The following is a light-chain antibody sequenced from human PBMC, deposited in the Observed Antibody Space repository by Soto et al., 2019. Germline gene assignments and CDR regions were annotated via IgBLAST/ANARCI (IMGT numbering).Light chain of an antibody. Sequence: DIQMTQSPSSLSASVGDRVTITCRASQNIRSYLNWYQQKPGKDPQLLIYATSSLQTGVPPRFSASGSGTDFSLVISDLQPEDSATYYCQQGYSSRWTSGRGTKVEI. CDR2: ATS. CDR1: QNIRSY. V-gene: IGKV1-39*01. CDR3: QQGYSSRWT. J-gene: IGKJ1*01.